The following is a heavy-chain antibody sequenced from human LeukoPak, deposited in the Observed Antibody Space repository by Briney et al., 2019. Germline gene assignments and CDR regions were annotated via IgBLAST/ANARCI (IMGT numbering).Heavy chain of an antibody. V-gene: IGHV3-21*01. D-gene: IGHD6-13*01. CDR3: AREIARGLAGCDY. CDR2: ISSSSSYI. Sequence: GGSLRLSCAASGFTFSSYSMNWVRQAPGKGLEWVSSISSSSSYIYCADSVKGRFTISRDNAKNSLYLQMNSLRAEDTAVYYCAREIARGLAGCDYWGQGTLVTVSS. J-gene: IGHJ4*02. CDR1: GFTFSSYS.